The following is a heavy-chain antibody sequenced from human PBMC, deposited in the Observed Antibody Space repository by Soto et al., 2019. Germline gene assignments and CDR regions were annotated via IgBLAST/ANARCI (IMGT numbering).Heavy chain of an antibody. J-gene: IGHJ4*02. Sequence: PSETLSLTCTVSGGSFKGGSYSWSWIRQPPGKGLEWIGYAYHTGRTSYNPSLKSRVSISMDTSKNQFSLNLDSVTAADTAVYFCARDFAYFDSWGQGTLVTVSS. CDR3: ARDFAYFDS. CDR2: AYHTGRT. V-gene: IGHV4-61*01. CDR1: GGSFKGGSYS. D-gene: IGHD3-3*01.